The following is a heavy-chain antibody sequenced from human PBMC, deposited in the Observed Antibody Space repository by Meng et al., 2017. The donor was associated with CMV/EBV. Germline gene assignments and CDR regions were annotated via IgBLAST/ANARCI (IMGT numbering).Heavy chain of an antibody. V-gene: IGHV3-30*04. CDR2: ISYDGSNK. J-gene: IGHJ4*02. Sequence: GESLKISCAASGFTFSSYAMHWVRQAPGKGLEWVAVISYDGSNKYYADSVKGRFTISRDNSKNTLYLQMNSLRAEDTAVYYCARGRGYDSSGYYGYWGQGTLVTVSS. D-gene: IGHD3-22*01. CDR3: ARGRGYDSSGYYGY. CDR1: GFTFSSYA.